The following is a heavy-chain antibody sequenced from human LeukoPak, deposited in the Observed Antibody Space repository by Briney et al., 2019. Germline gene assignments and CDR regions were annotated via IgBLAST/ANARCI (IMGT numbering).Heavy chain of an antibody. V-gene: IGHV3-30*02. Sequence: PGGSLRLSCAASGFTFSSYGMHWVRQAPGKGLEWVAFIRYDGSNKYYADSVKARFTISRDNSKNTLYLQMNSLRAEDTAVYYCAKDLSSRGYRFAYGGQGTLVTVSS. J-gene: IGHJ4*02. CDR1: GFTFSSYG. CDR2: IRYDGSNK. D-gene: IGHD3-22*01. CDR3: AKDLSSRGYRFAY.